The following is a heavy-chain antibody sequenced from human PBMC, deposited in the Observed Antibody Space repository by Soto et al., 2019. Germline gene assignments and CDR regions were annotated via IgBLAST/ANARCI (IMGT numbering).Heavy chain of an antibody. CDR1: GFTFSSYA. D-gene: IGHD5-12*01. CDR3: ASGGGGDIVATMSGMDV. V-gene: IGHV3-30-3*01. J-gene: IGHJ6*02. CDR2: ISYDGSNK. Sequence: VQLVESGGGVVQPGRSLRLSCAASGFTFSSYAMHWVRQAPGKGLEWVAVISYDGSNKYYADSVKGRFTISRDNSKNTLYLQMNSLRAEDTAVYYCASGGGGDIVATMSGMDVWGQGTTVTVSS.